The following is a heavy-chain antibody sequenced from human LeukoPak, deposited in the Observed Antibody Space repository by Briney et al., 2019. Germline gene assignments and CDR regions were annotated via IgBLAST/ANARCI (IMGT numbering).Heavy chain of an antibody. V-gene: IGHV3-23*01. CDR3: ARVRVGAYDFEY. D-gene: IGHD3-10*01. CDR1: GFTFSSYA. CDR2: ISGSGGSI. J-gene: IGHJ4*02. Sequence: GGSLRLSCAASGFTFSSYAMSWVRQAPGKGLEWVSAISGSGGSIYYADSVKGRFTISRDNAKNTLYLQMNSLRAEDTAVYYCARVRVGAYDFEYWGQGTLVTVSS.